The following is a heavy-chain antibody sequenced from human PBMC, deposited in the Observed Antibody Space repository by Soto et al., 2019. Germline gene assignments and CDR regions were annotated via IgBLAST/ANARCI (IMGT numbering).Heavy chain of an antibody. J-gene: IGHJ5*02. CDR2: IWYDGSNK. Sequence: QVQLVESGGGVVQPGRSLRLSCAASGFTFSSYGMHWVRQAPGKGLEWVAVIWYDGSNKYYADSVKGRFTISRDNSKNTLYQQMNSLRAEDTAVYYCQAEAQGAWGQGTLVTVSS. CDR3: QAEAQGA. CDR1: GFTFSSYG. V-gene: IGHV3-33*01.